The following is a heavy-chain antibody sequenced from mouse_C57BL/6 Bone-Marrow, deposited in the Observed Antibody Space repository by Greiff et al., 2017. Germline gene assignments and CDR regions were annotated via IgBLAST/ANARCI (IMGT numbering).Heavy chain of an antibody. J-gene: IGHJ1*03. Sequence: VQLQQSGAELVRPGASVKLSCTASGFNIKDDYMHWVKQRPEQGLEWIGWIDPENGDTEYAAKFQGKATITADTSSSTAYLQLSSLTSEDTAVYYCTTWALLLYFDVWGTGTTVTVSS. CDR3: TTWALLLYFDV. CDR2: IDPENGDT. V-gene: IGHV14-4*01. D-gene: IGHD3-1*01. CDR1: GFNIKDDY.